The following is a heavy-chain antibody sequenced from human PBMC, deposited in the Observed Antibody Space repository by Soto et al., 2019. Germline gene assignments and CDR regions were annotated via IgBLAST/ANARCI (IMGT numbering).Heavy chain of an antibody. CDR3: ARRRATAARPGWFDP. CDR1: GYNFTSYD. D-gene: IGHD6-6*01. Sequence: QVQLVQSGAEVKKPGASVKVSCKASGYNFTSYDINWVRQATGQGLEWMGWVNPNSGNTGYAQKFQGRVTMTRNTSISTAYMELSSLRSEDTPVYYWARRRATAARPGWFDPWGQGTLVTVSS. V-gene: IGHV1-8*01. CDR2: VNPNSGNT. J-gene: IGHJ5*02.